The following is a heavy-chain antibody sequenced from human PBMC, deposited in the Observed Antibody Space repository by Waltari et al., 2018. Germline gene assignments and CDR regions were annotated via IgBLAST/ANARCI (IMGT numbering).Heavy chain of an antibody. CDR2: FDPEDGET. V-gene: IGHV1-24*01. Sequence: QVQLVQSGAEVKKPGASVKVSCKVSGSTLPQLSMHWVGQAPGKGLEWMGGFDPEDGETIYAQKFQGRVTMTEDTSTDTAYMELSSLRSEDTAVYYCATWILGSYFGAFDIWGQGTMVTVSS. CDR1: GSTLPQLS. D-gene: IGHD1-26*01. CDR3: ATWILGSYFGAFDI. J-gene: IGHJ3*02.